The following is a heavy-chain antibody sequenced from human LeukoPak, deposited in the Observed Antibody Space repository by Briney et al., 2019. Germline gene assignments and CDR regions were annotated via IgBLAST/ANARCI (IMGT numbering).Heavy chain of an antibody. CDR2: IYYSGST. V-gene: IGHV4-39*01. CDR3: ARPVYYYDSNWFDP. CDR1: GGSISSSTYY. D-gene: IGHD3-22*01. J-gene: IGHJ5*02. Sequence: SETLSLTCTVSGGSISSSTYYWGWIRQPPGKGLEWIGSIYYSGSTYYNPSLKSRITISVDTSKNQFSLKLSSVTAADTAVYYCARPVYYYDSNWFDPWGQGTLVTVSS.